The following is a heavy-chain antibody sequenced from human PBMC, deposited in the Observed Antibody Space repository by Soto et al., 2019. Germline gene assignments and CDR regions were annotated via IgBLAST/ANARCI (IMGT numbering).Heavy chain of an antibody. V-gene: IGHV3-64*05. D-gene: IGHD1-1*01. CDR1: GFTFSSYA. J-gene: IGHJ3*02. CDR3: VKDVGSSSWNDSFDI. CDR2: ISNNGGVT. Sequence: EVQLVESGGGLVQPGGSLRLSCSASGFTFSSYAMHWVRQAPGKGLEYVSAISNNGGVTYHADSVKGRFTVSRDNSKNTLYVQMSSLRAEDTAVYYCVKDVGSSSWNDSFDIWGQGTMVTVSS.